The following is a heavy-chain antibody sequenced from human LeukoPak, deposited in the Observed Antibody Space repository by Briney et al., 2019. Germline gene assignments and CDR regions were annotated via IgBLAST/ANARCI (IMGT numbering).Heavy chain of an antibody. CDR1: GGSISSSSYY. J-gene: IGHJ4*02. D-gene: IGHD5-12*01. CDR3: ARHRGYSGYDLEYFDY. CDR2: IYYSGST. V-gene: IGHV4-39*01. Sequence: SETLSLTFTVYGGSISSSSYYWGWIRHPPGKGLEWIGSIYYSGSTYYNPSLKSRVTISVDTSKNQFSLKLSSMTAADTAVYYCARHRGYSGYDLEYFDYWGQGTLVTVSS.